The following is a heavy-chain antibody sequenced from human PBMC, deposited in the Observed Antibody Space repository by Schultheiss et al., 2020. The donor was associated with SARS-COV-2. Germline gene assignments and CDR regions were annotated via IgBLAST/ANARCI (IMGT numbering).Heavy chain of an antibody. CDR2: IIPIFGTA. CDR1: GGTFSSYA. V-gene: IGHV1-69*13. CDR3: ARVESSSWYNSYYGLDV. J-gene: IGHJ6*02. Sequence: SVKVSCKASGGTFSSYAISWVRQAPGQGLEWMGRIIPIFGTANYAQKFQGRVTITADESTSTAYMELSSLRSEDTAIYFCARVESSSWYNSYYGLDVWGQGTTVTVSS. D-gene: IGHD6-13*01.